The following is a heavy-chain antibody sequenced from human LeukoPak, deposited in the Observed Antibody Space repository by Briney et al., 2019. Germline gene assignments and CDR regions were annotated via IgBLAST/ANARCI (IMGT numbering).Heavy chain of an antibody. CDR2: IYYSGST. J-gene: IGHJ6*02. D-gene: IGHD5-18*01. Sequence: PSETLSLTCTVSGGSISSYYWSWIRQPPGKGLEWIGYIYYSGSTNYNPSLKSRVTISVDTSKNQFSLKLSSVTAADTAVYYCAGTKVDTAVDNWGMDVWGQGTTVTVSS. CDR1: GGSISSYY. V-gene: IGHV4-59*08. CDR3: AGTKVDTAVDNWGMDV.